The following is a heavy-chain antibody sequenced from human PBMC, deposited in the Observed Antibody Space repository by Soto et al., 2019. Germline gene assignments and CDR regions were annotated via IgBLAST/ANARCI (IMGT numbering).Heavy chain of an antibody. Sequence: QVQLVQSGAEMKQPGASVKVSCKTSGYAFSGYRLSWVRQGPGQGLEWMGWISGYNGNTDYAQKFQGRVTMTTDTSTSTAYMELRSLRSDHTAVYYCARDLGPPNWFDSWGQGTLVTVSS. CDR2: ISGYNGNT. CDR3: ARDLGPPNWFDS. V-gene: IGHV1-18*01. J-gene: IGHJ5*01. D-gene: IGHD2-8*01. CDR1: GYAFSGYR.